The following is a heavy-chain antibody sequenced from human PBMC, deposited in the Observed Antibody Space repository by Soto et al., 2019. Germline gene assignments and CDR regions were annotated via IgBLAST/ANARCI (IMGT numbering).Heavy chain of an antibody. CDR2: IYYSGST. CDR1: GGSISSYY. V-gene: IGHV4-59*01. Sequence: PSETLSLTCTFSGGSISSYYWSLIRQPPGKGLEWIGYIYYSGSTNYNPSLKSRVTISVDTSKNQFSLKLSSVTAADTAVYYCARVGDCSSTSCYGTGYFDYWGQGTLVTVSS. CDR3: ARVGDCSSTSCYGTGYFDY. J-gene: IGHJ4*02. D-gene: IGHD2-2*01.